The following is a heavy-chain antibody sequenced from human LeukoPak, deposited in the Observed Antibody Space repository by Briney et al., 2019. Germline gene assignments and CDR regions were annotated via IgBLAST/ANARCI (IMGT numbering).Heavy chain of an antibody. CDR2: IYYSGST. CDR1: GGSISSYY. CDR3: AKSYFDYSTYYSYYFNL. D-gene: IGHD4-11*01. J-gene: IGHJ4*02. V-gene: IGHV4-59*08. Sequence: PSENLSLTCTVSGGSISSYYWSWIRQPPGKGLEWIGYIYYSGSTNYNPSLKSRVTISVDTSKSQFALKLSSVTAADTAVYYCAKSYFDYSTYYSYYFNLWGQGALVTVSS.